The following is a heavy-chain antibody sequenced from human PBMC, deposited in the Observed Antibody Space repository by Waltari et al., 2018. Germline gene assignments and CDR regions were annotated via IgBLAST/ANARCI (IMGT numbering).Heavy chain of an antibody. D-gene: IGHD2-15*01. CDR2: ISGSGGST. CDR3: AKARIGPYYYYGMDV. Sequence: EVQLLESGGGLVQPGGSLRLSCAASGFTFSSYAMSCVRQAPGKGLEWVSAISGSGGSTYYADSVKGRFTISRDNSKNTLYLQMNSLRAEDTAVYYCAKARIGPYYYYGMDVWGQGTTVTVSS. J-gene: IGHJ6*02. V-gene: IGHV3-23*01. CDR1: GFTFSSYA.